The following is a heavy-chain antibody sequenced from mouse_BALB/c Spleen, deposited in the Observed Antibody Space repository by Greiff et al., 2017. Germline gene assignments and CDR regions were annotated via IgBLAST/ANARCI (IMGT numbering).Heavy chain of an antibody. V-gene: IGHV5-6-5*01. D-gene: IGHD1-1*01. J-gene: IGHJ2*01. Sequence: DVMLVESGGGLVTPGGSLKLSCAASGFTFSSYAMSWVRQTPEKRLEWVASISSGGSTYYPDSVKGRFTISRDNARNILYLQMSSLRSEDTAMYYCARGDYYGSSYRYYFDYWGQGTTLTVSS. CDR3: ARGDYYGSSYRYYFDY. CDR2: ISSGGST. CDR1: GFTFSSYA.